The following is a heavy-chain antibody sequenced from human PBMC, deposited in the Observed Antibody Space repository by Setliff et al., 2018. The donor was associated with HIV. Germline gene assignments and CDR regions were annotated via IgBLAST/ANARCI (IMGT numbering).Heavy chain of an antibody. D-gene: IGHD5-18*01. Sequence: GGSLRLSCAASGFTFTNYDMHWVRQVSGKGLEWVSSIGTAGDTYYLGSVKGRFTISRENAKNTLYLQMNSLTTDDTAVYYCAKDGQRVGYGSDFDYWGQGSLVTVSS. CDR2: IGTAGDT. V-gene: IGHV3-13*01. J-gene: IGHJ4*02. CDR1: GFTFTNYD. CDR3: AKDGQRVGYGSDFDY.